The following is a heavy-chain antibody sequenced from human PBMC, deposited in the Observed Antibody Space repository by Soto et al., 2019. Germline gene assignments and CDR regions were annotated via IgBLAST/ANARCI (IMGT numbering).Heavy chain of an antibody. CDR3: ARVTRGYSGYDPFFTHMDV. D-gene: IGHD5-12*01. J-gene: IGHJ6*03. CDR1: GGSISSSSYY. CDR2: IYYSGST. V-gene: IGHV4-39*01. Sequence: SETLSLTCTVSGGSISSSSYYWGWIRQPPGKGLEWIGSIYYSGSTYYNPSLKSRVTISVDTSKNQFSLKLSSVTAADTAVYYCARVTRGYSGYDPFFTHMDVWGKGTTVTVSS.